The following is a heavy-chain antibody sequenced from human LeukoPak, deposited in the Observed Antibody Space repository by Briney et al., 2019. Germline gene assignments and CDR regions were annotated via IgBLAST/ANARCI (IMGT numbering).Heavy chain of an antibody. V-gene: IGHV3-33*01. D-gene: IGHD3-9*01. CDR3: ARARHGILTGYYLDY. Sequence: GGSLRLSCAASGFTFCSYGMHWVRQAPGKGLEWVTVIWNDGSNKYYADSVKGRFTISRDNSKDTLYLQMNSLRAEDTAVYYCARARHGILTGYYLDYWGQGTLVTVSS. J-gene: IGHJ4*02. CDR1: GFTFCSYG. CDR2: IWNDGSNK.